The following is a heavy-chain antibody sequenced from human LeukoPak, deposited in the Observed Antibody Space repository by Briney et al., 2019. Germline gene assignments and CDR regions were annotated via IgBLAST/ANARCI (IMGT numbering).Heavy chain of an antibody. D-gene: IGHD4-17*01. CDR1: GYTFTSYA. J-gene: IGHJ4*02. V-gene: IGHV1-3*01. CDR2: INAGNGNT. Sequence: ASVKVSCKASGYTFTSYAMHWVRQAPGQRLEWMGWINAGNGNTKYTQKFQGRVTITRDTSVSTAYMELSSLRSEDTAVYYCARIDYGDYSVDYWGQGTLVTVSS. CDR3: ARIDYGDYSVDY.